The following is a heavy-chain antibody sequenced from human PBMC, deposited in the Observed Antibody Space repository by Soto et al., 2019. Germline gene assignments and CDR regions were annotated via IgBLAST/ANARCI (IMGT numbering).Heavy chain of an antibody. CDR1: GGTFSSYS. CDR3: ASSVIVGVPAAIPNYYGMDV. V-gene: IGHV1-69*06. D-gene: IGHD2-2*02. CDR2: IIPLFGTA. J-gene: IGHJ6*02. Sequence: ASVKVFSKASGGTFSSYSISWVPQAPGQGLEWMGGIIPLFGTANYAQKFQGRVTITADKSTSTAYMELCSLRSEDTGVYYCASSVIVGVPAAIPNYYGMDVWGQGTTVTVSS.